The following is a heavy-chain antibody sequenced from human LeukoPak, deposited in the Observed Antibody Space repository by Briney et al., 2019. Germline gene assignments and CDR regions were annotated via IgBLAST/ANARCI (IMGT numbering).Heavy chain of an antibody. CDR1: GFTFSDYY. J-gene: IGHJ4*02. V-gene: IGHV3-11*01. D-gene: IGHD6-13*01. CDR3: AREAAAVDFDY. Sequence: GGSLRLSCAASGFTFSDYYMSWIRQAPGKGLEWVSYISSSGSTIYYADSVKGRFTISRDNAKNSLYLRMNSLRAEDTAVYYCAREAAAVDFDYWGQGTLVTASS. CDR2: ISSSGSTI.